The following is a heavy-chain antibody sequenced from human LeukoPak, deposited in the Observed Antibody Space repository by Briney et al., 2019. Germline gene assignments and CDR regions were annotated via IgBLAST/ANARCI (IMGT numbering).Heavy chain of an antibody. D-gene: IGHD2-2*01. CDR3: ARDRSPDCSSTSCYPYYYYYYMDV. Sequence: PSETLSLTCTVSGGSISSGSYYWSWIRQPAGKGLEWIGRIYTSGSTNYNPSLKSRVTISVDTSKNQFSLKLSSVTAADTAVYYCARDRSPDCSSTSCYPYYYYYYMDVWGKGTTVTVSS. V-gene: IGHV4-61*02. CDR1: GGSISSGSYY. J-gene: IGHJ6*03. CDR2: IYTSGST.